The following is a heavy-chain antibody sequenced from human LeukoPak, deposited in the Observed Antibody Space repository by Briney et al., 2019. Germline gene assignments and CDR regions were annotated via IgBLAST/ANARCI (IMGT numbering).Heavy chain of an antibody. CDR3: ARKSFDYMDV. D-gene: IGHD3-3*01. CDR1: GFNFDGYG. CDR2: INWSGGST. V-gene: IGHV3-20*04. J-gene: IGHJ6*03. Sequence: GGSLRLSCAASGFNFDGYGMSWVRQAPGKGLEWVSGINWSGGSTGYADSVKGRFTISRDNGKDSLYLQMNSLRAEDTALYYCARKSFDYMDVWGKGTTVTVSS.